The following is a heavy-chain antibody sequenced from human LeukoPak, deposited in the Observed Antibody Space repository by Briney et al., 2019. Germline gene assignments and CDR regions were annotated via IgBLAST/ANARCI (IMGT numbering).Heavy chain of an antibody. CDR2: ISVYNGNT. J-gene: IGHJ6*02. D-gene: IGHD3-22*01. CDR1: GYTFTSYG. CDR3: ARDVYYYDSSGSRYYYYGMDV. V-gene: IGHV1-18*01. Sequence: ASVTVSCAASGYTFTSYGISWVRQAPGQGLEWMGWISVYNGNTNYAQKLQGRVTMTTDTSTSTAYMELRSLRSDDTAVYYCARDVYYYDSSGSRYYYYGMDVWGQGTTVTVSS.